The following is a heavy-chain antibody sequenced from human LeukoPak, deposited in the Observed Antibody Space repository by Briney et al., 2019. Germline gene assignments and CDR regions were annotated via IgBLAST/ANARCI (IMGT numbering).Heavy chain of an antibody. J-gene: IGHJ6*03. CDR1: GGSISSYY. Sequence: SETLSLTCTVSGGSISSYYWSWIRQPAGKGLEWIGRIYTSGSTNYNPSLKSRVTMSVDTSKNQFSLKLSSVTAADTAVYYCARDAFAWIYRYYYYYYMDVWGIGTTVTVSS. V-gene: IGHV4-4*07. CDR3: ARDAFAWIYRYYYYYYMDV. D-gene: IGHD5-12*01. CDR2: IYTSGST.